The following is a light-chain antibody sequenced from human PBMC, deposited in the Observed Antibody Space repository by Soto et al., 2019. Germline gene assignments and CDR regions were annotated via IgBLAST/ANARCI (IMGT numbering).Light chain of an antibody. J-gene: IGKJ1*01. V-gene: IGKV3-15*01. Sequence: MTQSPSSLSASVGDRVTITGRASQSISNNSAWYQQKPGQAHRLLIYGASTRATGIPARFTGSGSGTEFPLTISSLQFDDSAVYYCQQYNNWWTFGQGTKVDIK. CDR1: QSISNN. CDR2: GAS. CDR3: QQYNNWWT.